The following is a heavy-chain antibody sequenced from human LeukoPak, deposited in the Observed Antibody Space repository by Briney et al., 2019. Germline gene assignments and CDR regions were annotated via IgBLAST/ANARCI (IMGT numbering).Heavy chain of an antibody. J-gene: IGHJ4*02. V-gene: IGHV3-43*02. D-gene: IGHD2-2*01. CDR2: TSGDGGAT. CDR3: AKEKCSNSFSDFDY. Sequence: QSGGSLRLSCAASGFTFDEYAIHWVRQAPGKGLEWLSVTSGDGGATDYADSVKGRFTISRDNSKSSLYLQINSLRTEDTALYYCAKEKCSNSFSDFDYWGQGTLVTVSS. CDR1: GFTFDEYA.